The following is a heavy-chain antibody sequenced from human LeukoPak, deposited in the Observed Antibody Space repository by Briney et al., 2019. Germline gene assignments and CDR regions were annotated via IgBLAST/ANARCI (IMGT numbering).Heavy chain of an antibody. J-gene: IGHJ4*02. D-gene: IGHD6-6*01. CDR1: GGSISSGGYY. V-gene: IGHV4-31*03. Sequence: SQTLSLTCTVSGGSISSGGYYWSWIRQHPGKGLEWIGYIYPSGSTYYNPSLKSRVTISVDKSKNQFSLKLSSVTAADTAVYYCASGNYSSSVDYWGQGTLVTVSS. CDR2: IYPSGST. CDR3: ASGNYSSSVDY.